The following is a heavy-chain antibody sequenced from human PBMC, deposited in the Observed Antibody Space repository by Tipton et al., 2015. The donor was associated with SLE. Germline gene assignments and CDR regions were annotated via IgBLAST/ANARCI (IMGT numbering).Heavy chain of an antibody. CDR2: IYYSGST. D-gene: IGHD6-13*01. J-gene: IGHJ5*02. CDR3: ARDVGPYTSSWWNNWFDP. V-gene: IGHV4-39*07. Sequence: TLSLTCAVSGGSIGTSSYYWAWIRQPPGKGLEWLGSIYYSGSTYYNPSLKSRVSISLDRSKNQFSLKLTSVIAADTAVYYCARDVGPYTSSWWNNWFDPWGQGTLVTVSS. CDR1: GGSIGTSSYY.